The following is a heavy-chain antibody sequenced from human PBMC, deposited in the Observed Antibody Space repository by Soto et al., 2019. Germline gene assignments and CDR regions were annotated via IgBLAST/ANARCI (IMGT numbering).Heavy chain of an antibody. V-gene: IGHV4-34*01. J-gene: IGHJ4*02. CDR3: ARAIRGRVGY. CDR1: GGSVSGYY. Sequence: QVQLQQWGAGLLKPSETLSLTCAVYGGSVSGYYWSWIRQPPGKGMEWIGEINHSGSTNYNPSLKSRVTISVDTSKNQFSLKLSSVTAADTAVYYCARAIRGRVGYWGQGTLVTVSS. D-gene: IGHD2-2*02. CDR2: INHSGST.